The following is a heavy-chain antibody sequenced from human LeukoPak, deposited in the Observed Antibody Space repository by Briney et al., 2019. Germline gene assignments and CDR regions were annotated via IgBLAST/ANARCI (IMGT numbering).Heavy chain of an antibody. J-gene: IGHJ4*02. Sequence: GGTLRLSCAVSGFTFSNYIMNWVRQAPGKGLELVSSISTGNRHIYYAASVKGRFTISRDDAKNSLYLHMNSLRAEDTAVYYCARDLSGDGYNKFDYWGQGTPVTVSP. CDR3: ARDLSGDGYNKFDY. D-gene: IGHD5-24*01. CDR2: ISTGNRHI. CDR1: GFTFSNYI. V-gene: IGHV3-21*01.